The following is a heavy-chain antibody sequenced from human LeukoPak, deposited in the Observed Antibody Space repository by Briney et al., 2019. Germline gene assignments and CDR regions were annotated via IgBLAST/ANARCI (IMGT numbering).Heavy chain of an antibody. CDR2: VSYDGSNK. V-gene: IGHV3-30*04. D-gene: IGHD2-2*01. CDR3: ARDGGVPAAMTAGRGYFDY. J-gene: IGHJ4*02. Sequence: PGGSLRLSCAASGFTFSSYAMHWVRQAPGKGLEWVAVVSYDGSNKYYADSVNGRFTISRDNSKNTLYLQMNRLRAQDTAVYYCARDGGVPAAMTAGRGYFDYWGQGTLVTVSS. CDR1: GFTFSSYA.